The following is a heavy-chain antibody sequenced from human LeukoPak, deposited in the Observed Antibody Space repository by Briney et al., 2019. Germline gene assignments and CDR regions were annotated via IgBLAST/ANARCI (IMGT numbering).Heavy chain of an antibody. CDR2: IYYSGST. CDR3: ARGTKDQYYYDRVRWFDP. Sequence: SETLSLTCTVSGGSISSYYWSWIRQPPGKGLEWIGYIYYSGSTNYNPSLKSRVTISVDTSKNQFSLKLSSVTAADTAVYYCARGTKDQYYYDRVRWFDPWGQGTLVTVSS. V-gene: IGHV4-59*01. J-gene: IGHJ5*02. CDR1: GGSISSYY. D-gene: IGHD3-22*01.